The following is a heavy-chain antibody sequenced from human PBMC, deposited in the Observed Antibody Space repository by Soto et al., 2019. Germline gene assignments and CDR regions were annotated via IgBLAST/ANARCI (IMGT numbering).Heavy chain of an antibody. J-gene: IGHJ6*02. D-gene: IGHD3-3*01. CDR1: GGTFSSYA. V-gene: IGHV1-69*13. Sequence: SVKVSCKASGGTFSSYAISWVRQAPGQGLEWMGGIIPIFGTANYAQKFQGRVTITADESTSTAYMELSSLRSEDTAVYYCARDITIFGVVSGSGYYYGMDVWGQGTTVTVTS. CDR2: IIPIFGTA. CDR3: ARDITIFGVVSGSGYYYGMDV.